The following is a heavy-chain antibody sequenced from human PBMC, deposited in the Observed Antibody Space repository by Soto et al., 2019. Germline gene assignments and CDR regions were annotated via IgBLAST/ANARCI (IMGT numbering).Heavy chain of an antibody. Sequence: ASVKVSCKASGFTFTSSAVQWARQARGQRLEWIGWIVVGSGNTNYAQKFQERVTITRDMSTSTAYMELSSLRSEDTAMYYCAADETYYYDSSGYRDAFDIWGQGTMVTVSS. D-gene: IGHD3-22*01. J-gene: IGHJ3*02. CDR2: IVVGSGNT. CDR3: AADETYYYDSSGYRDAFDI. V-gene: IGHV1-58*01. CDR1: GFTFTSSA.